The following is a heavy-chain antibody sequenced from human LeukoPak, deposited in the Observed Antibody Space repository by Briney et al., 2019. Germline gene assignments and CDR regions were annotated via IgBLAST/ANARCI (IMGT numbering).Heavy chain of an antibody. V-gene: IGHV4-59*01. J-gene: IGHJ4*02. D-gene: IGHD1-1*01. CDR2: IYYSGST. CDR3: ARDRRGITK. CDR1: GGSISSYY. Sequence: SETLSLTCTVSGGSISSYYWSWIRQPPGKGLEWIGYIYYSGSTNYNPSLKSRVTISVDTPKNQFSLKLSSVTAADTAVYYCARDRRGITKWGQGTLVTVSS.